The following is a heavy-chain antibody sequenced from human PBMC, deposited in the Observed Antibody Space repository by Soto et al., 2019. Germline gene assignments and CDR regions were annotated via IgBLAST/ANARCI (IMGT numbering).Heavy chain of an antibody. Sequence: SETLSLTCAVYGGSFSGYYWSWIRQPPGKGLEWIGEINHSGSTNYNPSLKSRVTISVDTSKNQFSLKLSSVTAADTAVYYCASQPRSSWYRGYYYYGMDVWGQGTTVTVSS. J-gene: IGHJ6*02. D-gene: IGHD6-13*01. CDR1: GGSFSGYY. CDR2: INHSGST. CDR3: ASQPRSSWYRGYYYYGMDV. V-gene: IGHV4-34*01.